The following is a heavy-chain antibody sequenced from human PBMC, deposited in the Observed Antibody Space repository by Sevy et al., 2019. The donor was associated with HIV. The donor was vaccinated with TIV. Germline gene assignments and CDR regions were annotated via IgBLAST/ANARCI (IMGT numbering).Heavy chain of an antibody. J-gene: IGHJ4*02. CDR3: TRSAAEAKNFYCGGDCYSDY. V-gene: IGHV1-2*02. D-gene: IGHD2-21*02. CDR1: GYTFTGYY. CDR2: INPKSGGT. Sequence: ASVNVSCKASGYTFTGYYLHWVRQAPGQGLEWMGWINPKSGGTNYAPKFQGRVTMTRDTSISTASMELSRLRSDDTAVYYCTRSAAEAKNFYCGGDCYSDYWGQGTLVTVSS.